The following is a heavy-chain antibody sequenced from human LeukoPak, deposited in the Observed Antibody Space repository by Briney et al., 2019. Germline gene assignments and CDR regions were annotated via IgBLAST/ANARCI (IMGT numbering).Heavy chain of an antibody. V-gene: IGHV5-51*01. CDR3: ARGSRVFAHYDSSGYYSALDI. CDR2: IYPGDSDT. D-gene: IGHD3-22*01. CDR1: GYSFTSYW. J-gene: IGHJ3*02. Sequence: GESLKISCKGSGYSFTSYWIGWVRQLPGKGLEWMGIIYPGDSDTRYSPSFQGQVTISADKSISTAYLQWSSLKASDTAMYYCARGSRVFAHYDSSGYYSALDIWGQGTMVTVSS.